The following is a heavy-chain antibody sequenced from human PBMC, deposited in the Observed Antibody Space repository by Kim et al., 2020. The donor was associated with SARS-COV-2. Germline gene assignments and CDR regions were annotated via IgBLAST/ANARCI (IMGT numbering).Heavy chain of an antibody. Sequence: SVKVSCKASGGTFSSYAISWVRQAPGQGLEWMGGIIPIFGTANYAQKFQGRVTITADESTSTAYMELSSLRSEDTAVYYCARARPEYSSSWNYWGQGTLVTVSS. J-gene: IGHJ4*02. V-gene: IGHV1-69*13. D-gene: IGHD6-13*01. CDR2: IIPIFGTA. CDR3: ARARPEYSSSWNY. CDR1: GGTFSSYA.